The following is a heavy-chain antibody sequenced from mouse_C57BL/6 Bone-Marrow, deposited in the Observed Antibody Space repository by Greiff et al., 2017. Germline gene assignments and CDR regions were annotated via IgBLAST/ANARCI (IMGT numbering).Heavy chain of an antibody. D-gene: IGHD4-1*01. Sequence: QVQLQQPGAELVKPGASVKVSCKASGYTFTSYWMHWVKQRPGQGLEWIGRIHPSDSDTNYNQKFKGKATLTVDKSSSTAYMQLRSQASEDSAVYYCAILNWENYAMDDWGKGTSVTVSS. CDR2: IHPSDSDT. CDR3: AILNWENYAMDD. CDR1: GYTFTSYW. V-gene: IGHV1-74*01. J-gene: IGHJ4*01.